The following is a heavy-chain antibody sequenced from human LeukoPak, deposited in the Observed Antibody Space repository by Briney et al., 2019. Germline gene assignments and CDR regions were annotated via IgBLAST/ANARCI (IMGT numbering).Heavy chain of an antibody. V-gene: IGHV1-8*01. J-gene: IGHJ5*02. CDR2: MNPNSGNT. Sequence: ASVKVSCKASGYTFTNYDINWARQATGQGLEWMGWMNPNSGNTGYAQKFQGRVTMTRNTSISTAYMELSSLRSEDTALYYCARDIAGATKGGWFDTWGQGTPVTVSS. CDR3: ARDIAGATKGGWFDT. CDR1: GYTFTNYD. D-gene: IGHD1-26*01.